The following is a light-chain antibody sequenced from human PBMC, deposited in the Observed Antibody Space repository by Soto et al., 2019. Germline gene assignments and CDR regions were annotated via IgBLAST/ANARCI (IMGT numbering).Light chain of an antibody. CDR3: SSFADGYAYV. V-gene: IGLV2-8*01. CDR1: SSDIGAYDY. Sequence: QSALTQPPSASGSPGQSVAISCTGTSSDIGAYDYVSWYQQYPGKAPKLMIYDVTKRPSGVPDRFSGSKAGNTASLTITGLQAEDEADYYCSSFADGYAYVFGAGTKLTVL. CDR2: DVT. J-gene: IGLJ1*01.